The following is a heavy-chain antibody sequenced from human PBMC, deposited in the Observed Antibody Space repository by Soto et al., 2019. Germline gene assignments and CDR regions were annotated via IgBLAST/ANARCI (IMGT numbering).Heavy chain of an antibody. CDR1: GGSISSSSYY. D-gene: IGHD3-10*01. J-gene: IGHJ6*03. V-gene: IGHV4-39*01. CDR3: ARLFRGALLYYYYYMDV. CDR2: IYYSGST. Sequence: KPSETLSLTCTVSGGSISSSSYYWGWIRQPPGKGLEWIGSIYYSGSTYYNPSLKSRVTISVDTSKNQFSLKLSSVTAADTAVYYCARLFRGALLYYYYYMDVWGKGTTVTVSS.